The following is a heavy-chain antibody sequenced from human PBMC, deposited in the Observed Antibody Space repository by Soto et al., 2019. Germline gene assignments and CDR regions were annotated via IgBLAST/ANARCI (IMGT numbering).Heavy chain of an antibody. Sequence: QVQLVQSGAEVKKPGASVKVSCKASGYTFTNYAMHWVRQAPGQRLEWMGWTKAGNGNTTYSQKVRGSVTITSDTSASTAYMELSSLRSEDTAVYYCARGGSLYWYFDLWGRGTLVTVSS. CDR1: GYTFTNYA. D-gene: IGHD1-26*01. CDR3: ARGGSLYWYFDL. V-gene: IGHV1-3*01. J-gene: IGHJ2*01. CDR2: TKAGNGNT.